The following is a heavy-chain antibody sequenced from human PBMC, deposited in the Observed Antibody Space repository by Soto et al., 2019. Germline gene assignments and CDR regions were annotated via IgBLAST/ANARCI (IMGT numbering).Heavy chain of an antibody. Sequence: QVQLVQSGAEVKKPGSSVKVSCKASGGTFSSYTISWVRQAPGQGLEWMGRLIPILGIANYAQKFQGRVTITADTSTSTAYMELSSLRSEDTAVYYGARTRGLGDYETNFQHWGHGTLVTVSS. J-gene: IGHJ1*01. CDR2: LIPILGIA. V-gene: IGHV1-69*02. CDR1: GGTFSSYT. CDR3: ARTRGLGDYETNFQH. D-gene: IGHD3-16*01.